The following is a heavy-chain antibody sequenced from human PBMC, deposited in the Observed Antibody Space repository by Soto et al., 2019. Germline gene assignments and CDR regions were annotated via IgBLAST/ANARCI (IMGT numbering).Heavy chain of an antibody. Sequence: QVQLVESGGGVVQPGRSLRLSCAASGFTFSNYAMHWVRQAPGKGLEWVAGTWYDGNKKYYIDSVKGRFTISRDNSRDTLYLQINGLRVEDTAVYYCARDLSYLEWNYYGMDVWGQGTTVTVSS. CDR3: ARDLSYLEWNYYGMDV. V-gene: IGHV3-33*01. CDR2: TWYDGNKK. CDR1: GFTFSNYA. J-gene: IGHJ6*02. D-gene: IGHD3-3*01.